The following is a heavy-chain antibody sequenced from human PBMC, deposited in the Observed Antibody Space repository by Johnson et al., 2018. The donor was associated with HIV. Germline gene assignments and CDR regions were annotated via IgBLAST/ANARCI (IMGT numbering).Heavy chain of an antibody. J-gene: IGHJ3*02. CDR3: ARSVNAGRPFDI. Sequence: VQLVESGGGLVQSGGSLRLSCAASGFTFSSYAMSWGRQAPGKGLEWVSYISGSDGAIWYADSVKGRFTVSRDNAKNSFYLQMNSLRAEDTAVYYCARSVNAGRPFDIWGQGTLVTVSS. CDR2: ISGSDGAI. V-gene: IGHV3-48*04. CDR1: GFTFSSYA. D-gene: IGHD2-8*01.